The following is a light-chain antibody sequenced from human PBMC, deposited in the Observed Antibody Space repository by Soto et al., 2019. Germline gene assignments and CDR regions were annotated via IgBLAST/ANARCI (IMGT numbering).Light chain of an antibody. CDR2: DAS. CDR3: QQRSNSPRT. J-gene: IGKJ1*01. Sequence: EILFTQSPATLSLSPGERATLSCRASQSVSSYLAWYQQKHGQSPRLLIYDASNRDTGIPARFSGSGSGTDFTLTISSLEPEDVEVYYCQQRSNSPRTFGQGTKVDIK. V-gene: IGKV3-11*01. CDR1: QSVSSY.